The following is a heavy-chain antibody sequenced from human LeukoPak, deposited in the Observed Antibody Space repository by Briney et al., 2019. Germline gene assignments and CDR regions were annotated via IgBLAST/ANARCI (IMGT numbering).Heavy chain of an antibody. D-gene: IGHD3-3*01. Sequence: SETLSLTCAVYGGSFSGYYWSWIRQPPGKGLEWIGEINHSGSTNYNPSLKSRVTISVDTSKNQFSLKLSSVTAADTAVYYCARAGYDFWSGPRGWFDPWGQGTLVTVSS. CDR3: ARAGYDFWSGPRGWFDP. V-gene: IGHV4-34*01. J-gene: IGHJ5*02. CDR1: GGSFSGYY. CDR2: INHSGST.